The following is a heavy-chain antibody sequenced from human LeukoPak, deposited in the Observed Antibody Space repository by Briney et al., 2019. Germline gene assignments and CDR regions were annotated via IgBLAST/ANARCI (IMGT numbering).Heavy chain of an antibody. J-gene: IGHJ4*02. CDR3: ASARSGSLQMPFDY. D-gene: IGHD1-26*01. Sequence: SVKVSCKASGGTFSSYAISWVRQAPGQGLEWMGRIIPILGIANYAQKFQGRVTMTTDTSTSTAYMELRSLRSDDTAVYYCASARSGSLQMPFDYWGQGTLVTVSS. V-gene: IGHV1-69*04. CDR2: IIPILGIA. CDR1: GGTFSSYA.